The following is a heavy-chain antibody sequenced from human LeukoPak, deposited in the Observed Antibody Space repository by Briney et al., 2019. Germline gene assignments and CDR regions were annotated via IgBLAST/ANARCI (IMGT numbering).Heavy chain of an antibody. CDR3: AKDSIVGATRARFFDY. D-gene: IGHD1-26*01. CDR1: GFTFSSYW. V-gene: IGHV3-23*01. Sequence: GGSLRLSCAASGFTFSSYWMSWVRQAPGKGLEWVSAISGSGGSTYYADSVKGRFTISRDNSKNTLYLQMNSLRAEDTAVYYCAKDSIVGATRARFFDYWGQGTLVTVSS. J-gene: IGHJ4*02. CDR2: ISGSGGST.